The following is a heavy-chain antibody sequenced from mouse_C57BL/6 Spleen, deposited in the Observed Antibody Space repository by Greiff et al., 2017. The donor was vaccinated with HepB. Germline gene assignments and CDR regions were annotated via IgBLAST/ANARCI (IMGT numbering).Heavy chain of an antibody. Sequence: VQLQQSGPELVKPGASVKIPCKASGYTFTDYNMDWVKQSHGKSLEWIGDINPNNGGTIYNQKFKGKATLTVDKSSSTAYMELRSLTSEDTAVYYCAREGIYDGYYVPFDYWGQGTTLTVSS. CDR3: AREGIYDGYYVPFDY. CDR2: INPNNGGT. V-gene: IGHV1-18*01. D-gene: IGHD2-3*01. J-gene: IGHJ2*01. CDR1: GYTFTDYN.